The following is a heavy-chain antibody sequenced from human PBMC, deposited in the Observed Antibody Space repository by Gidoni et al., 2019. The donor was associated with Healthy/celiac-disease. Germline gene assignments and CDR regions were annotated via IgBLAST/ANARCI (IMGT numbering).Heavy chain of an antibody. CDR1: GFTFSSYD. J-gene: IGHJ4*02. CDR2: ISYDGSNK. D-gene: IGHD4-17*01. Sequence: QVQLVESGGGVVQPGRSLRLSCAASGFTFSSYDMHWVRQAPGKGLEWVAVISYDGSNKYYADSVKGRFTISRDNSKNTLYLQMNSLRAEDTAVYYCAKSIFDGDYTGDYWGQGTLVTVSS. V-gene: IGHV3-30*18. CDR3: AKSIFDGDYTGDY.